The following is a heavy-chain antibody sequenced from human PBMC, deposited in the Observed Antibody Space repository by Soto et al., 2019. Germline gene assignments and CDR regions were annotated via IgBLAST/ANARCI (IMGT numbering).Heavy chain of an antibody. CDR1: GASISSGDYY. Sequence: SETLSLTCIVSGASISSGDYYWSWIRQPPGKGLEWIGYIYYSGSTYFNPSLKSRITISVDTSKNQFSLKLSSVTAADTAVYYCARASRQSTTWFYFDYWGQGTLVPVSS. CDR2: IYYSGST. D-gene: IGHD6-13*01. CDR3: ARASRQSTTWFYFDY. V-gene: IGHV4-30-4*01. J-gene: IGHJ4*02.